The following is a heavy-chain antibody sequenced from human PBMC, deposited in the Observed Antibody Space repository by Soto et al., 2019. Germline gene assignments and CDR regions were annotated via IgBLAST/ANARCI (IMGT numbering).Heavy chain of an antibody. D-gene: IGHD3-22*01. V-gene: IGHV1-3*05. CDR1: GYTFISYA. CDR3: ARGGYYYDSSGSPYFDY. Sequence: QVQVVQSGAEEKKPGASVKVSCKASGYTFISYAIHWVRQAPGQRLEWMGWINAGNGNTKYSQKFQVRVTITRDTSASTAYMELSSLRSEDTAVYYCARGGYYYDSSGSPYFDYWGQGTLVTVSS. CDR2: INAGNGNT. J-gene: IGHJ4*02.